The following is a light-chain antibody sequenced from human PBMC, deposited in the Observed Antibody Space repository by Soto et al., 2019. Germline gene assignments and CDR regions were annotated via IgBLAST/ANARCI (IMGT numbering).Light chain of an antibody. V-gene: IGKV1-39*01. J-gene: IGKJ2*01. Sequence: DIQLPQSPSSLSASVGDRVTGSCRASQSINRYLNWYQQKPGKAPTLLIYSASSLEEGVPSRFSGSGSGAEFTLTISSLQPEDFATYSCQQAYTTPYTFGQGTKLEIK. CDR2: SAS. CDR1: QSINRY. CDR3: QQAYTTPYT.